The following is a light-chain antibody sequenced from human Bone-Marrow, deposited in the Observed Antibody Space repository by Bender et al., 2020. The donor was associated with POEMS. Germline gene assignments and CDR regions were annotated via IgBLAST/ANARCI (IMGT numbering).Light chain of an antibody. CDR1: SSDVGYFNL. J-gene: IGLJ2*01. CDR3: QSYDSSLSGVL. CDR2: EGS. V-gene: IGLV2-14*02. Sequence: QSALTQPASVSGSPGQSITISCTGTSSDVGYFNLVSWYQHHPGEAPKLIIYEGSRRPSGVPDRISGSKSGTSASLAITGLQAEDEADYYCQSYDSSLSGVLFGGGTKLTVL.